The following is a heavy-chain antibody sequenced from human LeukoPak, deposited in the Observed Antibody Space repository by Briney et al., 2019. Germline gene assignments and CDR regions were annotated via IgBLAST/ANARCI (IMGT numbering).Heavy chain of an antibody. CDR2: INPSGGST. V-gene: IGHV1-46*01. D-gene: IGHD1-1*01. CDR3: ARGGQRVATYYYYMDV. Sequence: ASVKVSCKASGYNFTNYYMHWVRQAPGQGLEWMGIINPSGGSTTYAQKFQGRVTMTRDMSTSTVYMELSSLRSEDTAVYSCARGGQRVATYYYYMDVWGKGTTVTVSS. J-gene: IGHJ6*03. CDR1: GYNFTNYY.